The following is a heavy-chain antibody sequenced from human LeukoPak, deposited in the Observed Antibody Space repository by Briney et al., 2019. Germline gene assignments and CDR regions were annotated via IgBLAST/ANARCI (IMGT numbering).Heavy chain of an antibody. V-gene: IGHV4-34*01. CDR1: GVSLSGYN. J-gene: IGHJ5*02. D-gene: IGHD1-1*01. CDR2: INHSGST. Sequence: SETLSLTCAVYGVSLSGYNWSWIRQPPGKGLEGIGEINHSGSTNSSPSLKSRVTLSVDTSKNQFSLNLDSVTAPDTAVYYCARGGRELATARRSEPGTWFDPWGQGTLVTVSS. CDR3: ARGGRELATARRSEPGTWFDP.